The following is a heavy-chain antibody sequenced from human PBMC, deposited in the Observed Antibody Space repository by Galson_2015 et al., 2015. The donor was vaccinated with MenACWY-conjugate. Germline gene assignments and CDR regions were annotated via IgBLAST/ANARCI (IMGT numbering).Heavy chain of an antibody. D-gene: IGHD6-19*01. CDR1: GFTFSHYG. CDR2: ISYDGNNK. J-gene: IGHJ4*02. Sequence: SLRISCAASGFTFSHYGMHWVRQAPGKGLEWVTAISYDGNNKYYADSVKGRFTISRDNSKNTVSLQMNGLTTEDTAVYFCARVLSRGWTRQFHYWGQATLVAVSS. CDR3: ARVLSRGWTRQFHY. V-gene: IGHV3-30*03.